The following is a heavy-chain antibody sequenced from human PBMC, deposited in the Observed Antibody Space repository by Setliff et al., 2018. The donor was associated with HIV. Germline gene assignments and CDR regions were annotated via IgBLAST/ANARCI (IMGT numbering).Heavy chain of an antibody. CDR2: IFGSGTT. D-gene: IGHD3-16*01. Sequence: SETLSLTCSVSTDSISNFHWSWMRQPAGKGLEWIGRIFGSGTTHYNPSLKSRVTMSIDTSKNQFSLKLNSVTAADTAVYFCARDRSKYGTGSSAYNWFDPGGLGTLVTVSS. J-gene: IGHJ5*02. V-gene: IGHV4-4*07. CDR1: TDSISNFH. CDR3: ARDRSKYGTGSSAYNWFDP.